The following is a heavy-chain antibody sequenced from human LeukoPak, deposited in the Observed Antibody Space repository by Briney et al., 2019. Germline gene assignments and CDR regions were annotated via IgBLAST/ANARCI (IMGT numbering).Heavy chain of an antibody. CDR3: ARPSRNSGSYYPLDAFDI. Sequence: ASVTVSCKASGYTFTSYGISWVRQAPGQGLEWMGWISAYNGNTNYAQKLQGRVTMTTDTSTSTAYMELRSLRSDDTAVYYCARPSRNSGSYYPLDAFDIWGQGTMVTVSS. CDR2: ISAYNGNT. CDR1: GYTFTSYG. V-gene: IGHV1-18*01. J-gene: IGHJ3*02. D-gene: IGHD1-26*01.